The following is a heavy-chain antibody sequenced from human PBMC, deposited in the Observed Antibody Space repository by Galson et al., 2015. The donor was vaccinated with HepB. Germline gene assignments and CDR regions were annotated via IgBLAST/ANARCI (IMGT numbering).Heavy chain of an antibody. J-gene: IGHJ5*02. CDR2: MNPNSGDT. D-gene: IGHD3-3*01. V-gene: IGHV1-8*01. Sequence: SVKVSCKASGYTFTSHDINWVRQASGQGLEWVGWMNPNSGDTGYAQKFQGRVSMTRNTSINTAFMELHGLLSEDTAVYYCARGGSYYDFWSAYSYRCFDPWGQGTLVTVSS. CDR3: ARGGSYYDFWSAYSYRCFDP. CDR1: GYTFTSHD.